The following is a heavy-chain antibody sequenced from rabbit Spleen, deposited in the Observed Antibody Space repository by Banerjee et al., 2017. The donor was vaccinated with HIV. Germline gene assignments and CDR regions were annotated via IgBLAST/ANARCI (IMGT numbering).Heavy chain of an antibody. D-gene: IGHD4-1*01. V-gene: IGHV1S7*01. CDR2: IDVGEGNT. Sequence: QVKETGGGLVQPGGSLTLSCKASGFDFRRYYLSWVRQAPGKGLEWIGIIDVGEGNTDYASWVNGRFTISSDNAQNTVDLQVSGLTAADTATYFCARDLAGVIGWNFGWWGPGTLVTVS. J-gene: IGHJ4*01. CDR3: ARDLAGVIGWNFGW. CDR1: GFDFRRYY.